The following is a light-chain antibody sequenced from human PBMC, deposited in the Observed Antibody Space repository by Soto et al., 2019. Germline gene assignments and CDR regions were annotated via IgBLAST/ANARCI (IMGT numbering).Light chain of an antibody. V-gene: IGLV2-14*03. Sequence: QSALTQPASVSGSPGQSITISCTGTSSDVGAYNYVSWYQHHPGKAPKVMIYDVSNRPSGVSNRFSGSKSGNTASLTISGLRAEDEADYYCSSYTSSSTVLFGGGTKLTVL. CDR2: DVS. CDR1: SSDVGAYNY. CDR3: SSYTSSSTVL. J-gene: IGLJ2*01.